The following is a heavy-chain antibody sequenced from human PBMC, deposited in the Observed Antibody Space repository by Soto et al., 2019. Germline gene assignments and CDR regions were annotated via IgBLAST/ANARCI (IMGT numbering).Heavy chain of an antibody. V-gene: IGHV3-30-3*01. CDR3: DKYGGAY. Sequence: QVQLVESGGGAVQPGRSLRLSCAASGFTFSTYAMHWIRQAPGTGLDWVAVISYDGDNKYYADSVKGRFTISRDNSKNTPYLHTNRLRHEHTAQYYCDKYGGAYWGRQIPVVVSS. CDR1: GFTFSTYA. D-gene: IGHD2-15*01. J-gene: IGHJ4*02. CDR2: ISYDGDNK.